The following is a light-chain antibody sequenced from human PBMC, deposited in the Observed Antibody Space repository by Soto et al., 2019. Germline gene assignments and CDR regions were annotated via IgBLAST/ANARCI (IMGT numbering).Light chain of an antibody. Sequence: EIVMTQSPATLSVSPGERATLSCRASQSVTKYLAWYQQKPGQALRLLIYDVSKRATGIPARFSGSGSETDFTLTISSLEPGDFAVYYCHQRSNWPLTFGGGTKLAIK. CDR1: QSVTKY. CDR3: HQRSNWPLT. J-gene: IGKJ4*01. V-gene: IGKV3-11*01. CDR2: DVS.